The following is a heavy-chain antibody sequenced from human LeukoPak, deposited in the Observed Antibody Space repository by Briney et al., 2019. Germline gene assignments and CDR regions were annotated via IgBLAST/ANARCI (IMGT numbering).Heavy chain of an antibody. Sequence: GASVKVSCKXSGYTSTGYYMHWVRQAPGQGLEWMGWINPNSGGTNYAQKFQGRVTMTRDTSISTAYMELSRLRSDDTAVYYCARVRYSGSYLFDYWGQGTLVTVSS. D-gene: IGHD1-26*01. J-gene: IGHJ4*02. CDR2: INPNSGGT. CDR3: ARVRYSGSYLFDY. CDR1: GYTSTGYY. V-gene: IGHV1-2*02.